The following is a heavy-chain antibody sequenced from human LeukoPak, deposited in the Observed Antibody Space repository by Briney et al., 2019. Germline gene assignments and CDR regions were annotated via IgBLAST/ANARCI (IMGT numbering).Heavy chain of an antibody. CDR2: ISGSGGST. CDR1: GFTFSSYA. V-gene: IGHV3-23*01. D-gene: IGHD3-22*01. Sequence: LPGGSLRLSCAASGFTFSSYAMSWVRQAPGKGLEWVSAISGSGGSTYYADSVKGRFTISRDNSKNTLYLQMNSLRAEDTAVYYCAKSRTHDSSGYWQIDAFDIWGQGTMVTVSS. CDR3: AKSRTHDSSGYWQIDAFDI. J-gene: IGHJ3*02.